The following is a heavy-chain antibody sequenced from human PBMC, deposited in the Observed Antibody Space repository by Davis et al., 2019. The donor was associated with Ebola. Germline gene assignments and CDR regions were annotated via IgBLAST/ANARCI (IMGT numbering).Heavy chain of an antibody. Sequence: PGGSLRLSCAASGFTFSKSWMHWVRQAPGEGLVWVSRIKGDGTETNYADSVEGRFTISRDNAKNSLYLQMNSLRAEDTAVYYCAQGYSGYGYYYGMDVWGKGTTVTVSS. V-gene: IGHV3-74*01. J-gene: IGHJ6*04. CDR3: AQGYSGYGYYYGMDV. CDR1: GFTFSKSW. CDR2: IKGDGTET. D-gene: IGHD5-12*01.